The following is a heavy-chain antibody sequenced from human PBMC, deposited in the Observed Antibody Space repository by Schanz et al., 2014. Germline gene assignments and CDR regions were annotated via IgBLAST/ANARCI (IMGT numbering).Heavy chain of an antibody. CDR2: IDDTGST. CDR1: GGSISSSTYY. D-gene: IGHD3-10*01. V-gene: IGHV4-39*01. Sequence: QLQLQESGPGLVIPSETLSLTCTVSGGSISSSTYYWGWIRQPPGKGPEWIGTIDDTGSTYYTPSLRGRPTMSVDTSKSQLSGQLPSVTAADTAVYYCARLMVPGWFDPWGQGQLVTVSS. J-gene: IGHJ5*02. CDR3: ARLMVPGWFDP.